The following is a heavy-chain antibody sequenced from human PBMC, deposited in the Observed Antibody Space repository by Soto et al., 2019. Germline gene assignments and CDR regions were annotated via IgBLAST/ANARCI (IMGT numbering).Heavy chain of an antibody. Sequence: QVQLVQSGAEVKKPGSSVKVSCTASGGSFSSYAIYWVRQAPGQGLEWMGGIIPAFGTAKYAQKFQGRVTITADESTSTGYMELTSLRSEDTAVYYCARGASHYYDSSGYQSYFDYWGQGTLVTVSS. V-gene: IGHV1-69*01. J-gene: IGHJ4*02. D-gene: IGHD3-22*01. CDR1: GGSFSSYA. CDR3: ARGASHYYDSSGYQSYFDY. CDR2: IIPAFGTA.